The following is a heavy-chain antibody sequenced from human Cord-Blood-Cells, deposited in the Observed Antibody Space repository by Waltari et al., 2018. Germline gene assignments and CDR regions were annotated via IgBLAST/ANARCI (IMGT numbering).Heavy chain of an antibody. J-gene: IGHJ3*02. D-gene: IGHD3-9*01. CDR2: CRPIIGTA. Sequence: QVQLVQSGAGVKKPGSSVKVSCNASGGTFSSYAISWARQATGQGLEWMGGCRPIIGTANTAQRSQGRVTVTADESTSTAYMELSSLGSEDTAVYYCASWGGDDILTGYYAFDIWGQGTMVTVSS. CDR1: GGTFSSYA. CDR3: ASWGGDDILTGYYAFDI. V-gene: IGHV1-69*01.